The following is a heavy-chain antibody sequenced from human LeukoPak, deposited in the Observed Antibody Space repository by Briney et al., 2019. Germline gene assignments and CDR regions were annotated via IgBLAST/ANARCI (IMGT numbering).Heavy chain of an antibody. J-gene: IGHJ4*02. CDR3: ARGPTVTTGRFDY. V-gene: IGHV4-38-2*01. CDR2: IYHSGST. CDR1: GYSISSGYY. D-gene: IGHD4-11*01. Sequence: SSETLSLTCAVSGYSISSGYYWGWIRQPPGKGLEWIGSIYHSGSTYYNPSLKSRVTISVDTSKNQFSLKLSSVTAADTAVYYCARGPTVTTGRFDYWGQGTLVTVSS.